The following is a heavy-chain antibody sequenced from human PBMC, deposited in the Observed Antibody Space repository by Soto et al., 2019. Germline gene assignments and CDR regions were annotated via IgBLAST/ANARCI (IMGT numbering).Heavy chain of an antibody. CDR2: IIPIFGTA. D-gene: IGHD3-10*01. J-gene: IGHJ4*02. CDR1: GGTFSSYA. CDR3: AKTLAPDVLLWFGELLTGDY. V-gene: IGHV1-69*06. Sequence: QVQLVQSGAEVKKPGSSVKVSCKASGGTFSSYAISWVRQAPGQGLEWMGGIIPIFGTANYAQKFQGRVTITADKSTSTAYMELSSLRSEDTAVYYCAKTLAPDVLLWFGELLTGDYWGQGTLVTVSS.